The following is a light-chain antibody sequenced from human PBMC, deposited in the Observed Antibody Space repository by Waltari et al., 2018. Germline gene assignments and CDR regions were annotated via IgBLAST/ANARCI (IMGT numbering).Light chain of an antibody. J-gene: IGKJ2*01. Sequence: DIQMTQSPSSLSASVGDRVTITCRASQDISNSLAWYQQKPGKVPKILISAASTLQSGVPSRFSGSGSGTDFTLTIGSLQPEDVATYYCQKYNSVPYTFGQGTKLEIK. CDR1: QDISNS. V-gene: IGKV1-27*01. CDR2: AAS. CDR3: QKYNSVPYT.